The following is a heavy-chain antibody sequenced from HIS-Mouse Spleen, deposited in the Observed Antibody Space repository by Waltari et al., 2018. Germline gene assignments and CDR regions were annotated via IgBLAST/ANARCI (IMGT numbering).Heavy chain of an antibody. CDR2: IYYSGST. CDR1: GGSISRISYY. V-gene: IGHV4-39*07. CDR3: AREIPYSSSWYDWYFDL. D-gene: IGHD6-13*01. Sequence: QLQLQESGPGLVKPSETLSLPCTVSGGSISRISYYWCGLRQPPGKGLEWIGSIYYSGSTYYNPSLKSRVTISVDTSKNQFSLKLSSVTAADTAVYYCAREIPYSSSWYDWYFDLWGRGTLVTVSS. J-gene: IGHJ2*01.